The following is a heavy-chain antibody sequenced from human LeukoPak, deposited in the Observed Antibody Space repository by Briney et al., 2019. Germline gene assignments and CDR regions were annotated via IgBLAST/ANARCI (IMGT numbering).Heavy chain of an antibody. CDR2: ISYDGSNK. CDR3: AKGTYYYGSTESTGSWYFDL. CDR1: GFTFSSYG. D-gene: IGHD3-10*01. J-gene: IGHJ2*01. V-gene: IGHV3-30*18. Sequence: GRSLRLSCAASGFTFSSYGMHWVRQAPGKGLEWVAVISYDGSNKYYADSVKGRFTISRDNSKNTLYLQMNSLRAEGTAVYYCAKGTYYYGSTESTGSWYFDLWGRGTLVTVSS.